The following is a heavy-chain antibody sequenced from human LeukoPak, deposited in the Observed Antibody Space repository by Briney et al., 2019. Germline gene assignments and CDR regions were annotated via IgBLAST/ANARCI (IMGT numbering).Heavy chain of an antibody. D-gene: IGHD3-10*01. CDR3: ARGITMVRGVIYFDY. Sequence: SETLSLTCTVSGGSISSYYWSWIRQPPGKGLEWIGYIYYSGSTNYNPSLKSRVTISVDTSKNQFSLKLSSVTAADTAVYYCARGITMVRGVIYFDYWGQGTLVTASS. J-gene: IGHJ4*02. CDR2: IYYSGST. CDR1: GGSISSYY. V-gene: IGHV4-59*01.